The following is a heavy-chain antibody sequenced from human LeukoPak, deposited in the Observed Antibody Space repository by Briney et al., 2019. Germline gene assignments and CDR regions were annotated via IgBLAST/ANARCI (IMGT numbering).Heavy chain of an antibody. J-gene: IGHJ4*02. V-gene: IGHV3-23*01. Sequence: GGSLRLSCAASGFTFSNYAMSWVRQAPGKGLEWVSAVTGSGGSTFYADSVKGRFTISRDNSKNTLYLQMNSLRAEDTAVYYCAKGTAGTLVYWGQGTLVTVSS. CDR3: AKGTAGTLVY. CDR2: VTGSGGST. D-gene: IGHD6-19*01. CDR1: GFTFSNYA.